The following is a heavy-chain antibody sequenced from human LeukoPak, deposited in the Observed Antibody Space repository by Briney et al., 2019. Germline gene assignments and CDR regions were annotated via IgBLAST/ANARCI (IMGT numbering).Heavy chain of an antibody. CDR2: INHSGST. Sequence: SETLSLTCAVYGGSFSGYYGSWIRQPPGQGLEWIGEINHSGSTNYNPSLKSRVTISVDTSKNQFSLKLSSVTAADTAVYYCAGRPVEGWYGVIGWWFDPWGQGPLVTVSS. CDR3: AGRPVEGWYGVIGWWFDP. CDR1: GGSFSGYY. V-gene: IGHV4-34*01. J-gene: IGHJ5*02. D-gene: IGHD6-19*01.